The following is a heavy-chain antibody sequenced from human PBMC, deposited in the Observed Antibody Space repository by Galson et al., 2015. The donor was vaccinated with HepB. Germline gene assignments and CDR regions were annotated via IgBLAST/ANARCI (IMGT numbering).Heavy chain of an antibody. CDR1: GGSISSYY. CDR2: IYYSGST. Sequence: LSLTCTVSGGSISSYYWSWIRQPPGKGLEWIGYIYYSGSTNYNPSLKSRVTISVDTSKNQFSLKLSSVTAADTAVYYCARDRMGRSGGFDPWGQGTLVTVSS. CDR3: ARDRMGRSGGFDP. J-gene: IGHJ5*02. D-gene: IGHD3-3*01. V-gene: IGHV4-59*01.